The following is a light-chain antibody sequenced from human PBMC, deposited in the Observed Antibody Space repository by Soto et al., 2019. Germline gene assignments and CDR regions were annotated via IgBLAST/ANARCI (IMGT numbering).Light chain of an antibody. Sequence: QPVLTQPPSASGTPGQRVTISCSGTSSNIGSNYVYWYQQLPGTAPKLLIYRNNQRPSGVPDRFSGSKSGTSASLAISGLRSENEADYYCAAWDDSLSGPVFGGGTKRPS. J-gene: IGLJ2*01. CDR1: SSNIGSNY. CDR2: RNN. V-gene: IGLV1-47*01. CDR3: AAWDDSLSGPV.